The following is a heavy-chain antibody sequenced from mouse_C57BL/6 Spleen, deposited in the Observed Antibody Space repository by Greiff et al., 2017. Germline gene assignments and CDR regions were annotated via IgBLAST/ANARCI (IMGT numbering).Heavy chain of an antibody. Sequence: EVKLVESGEGLVKPGGSLKLSCAASGFTFSSYAMSWVRQTPEKRLEWVAYISSGGDYIYYADTVKGRFTISRDNARNTLYLQMSSLKSEDTAMYYGTREGDYYGSSPWFAYWGQGTLVTVSA. V-gene: IGHV5-9-1*02. D-gene: IGHD1-1*01. CDR2: ISSGGDYI. CDR3: TREGDYYGSSPWFAY. CDR1: GFTFSSYA. J-gene: IGHJ3*01.